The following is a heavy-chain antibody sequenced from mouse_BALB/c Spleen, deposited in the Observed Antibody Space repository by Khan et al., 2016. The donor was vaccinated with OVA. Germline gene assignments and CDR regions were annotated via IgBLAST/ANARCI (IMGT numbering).Heavy chain of an antibody. CDR1: GYIFTDYV. CDR3: ARVRCDVFAY. D-gene: IGHD2-13*01. Sequence: QVQLKESGPELVKPGASVKMSCKASGYIFTDYVMNWVKQRTGQGLEWIGQIYPGSDGTYYNEKFKDKATLTADRSSSTAYMQLNSLTSEDSAIYFCARVRCDVFAYWSQGTLVTVAA. V-gene: IGHV1-77*01. CDR2: IYPGSDGT. J-gene: IGHJ3*01.